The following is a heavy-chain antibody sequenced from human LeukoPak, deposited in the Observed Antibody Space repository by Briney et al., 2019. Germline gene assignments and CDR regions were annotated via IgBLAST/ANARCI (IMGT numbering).Heavy chain of an antibody. CDR2: IYYSGST. Sequence: SQTRSLTCTVSGGSISSGGYYWSWIRQHPGKGLEWMGYIYYSGSTYYNPSLKSRVTISVDTSKNQFSLKLSSVTAADTAVYYCARGSKAYYYGMDVWGQGTTVTVSS. CDR3: ARGSKAYYYGMDV. CDR1: GGSISSGGYY. V-gene: IGHV4-31*03. J-gene: IGHJ6*02.